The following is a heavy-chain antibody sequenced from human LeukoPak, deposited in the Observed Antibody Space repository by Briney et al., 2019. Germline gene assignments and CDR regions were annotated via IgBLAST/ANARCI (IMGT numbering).Heavy chain of an antibody. J-gene: IGHJ5*02. CDR3: ARLKVLLWFGESRRPVQYNWFDP. CDR1: GVAFSGDY. CDR2: INHSGST. V-gene: IGHV4-34*01. D-gene: IGHD3-10*01. Sequence: SETLSLTCALYGVAFSGDYCSWIPQRPGKGLWWVWEINHSGSTNYNPSLKSRVTISVYTPKNQCSLKLSSVTAPDTPVYYIARLKVLLWFGESRRPVQYNWFDPWGQGTLVTVSS.